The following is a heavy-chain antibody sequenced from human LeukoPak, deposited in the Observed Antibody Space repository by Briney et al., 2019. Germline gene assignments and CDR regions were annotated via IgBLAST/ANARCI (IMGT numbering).Heavy chain of an antibody. V-gene: IGHV3-21*01. CDR1: GFTFSRYS. D-gene: IGHD2-2*01. Sequence: PGGSLRLSCAASGFTFSRYSVNWVRQAPGKGLEWVSSISSSSSYIYYADSVKGRFTISRDNAKNLLYLQMNSLRAEDTAVYYCARDSPSSTSWGYWGQGTLVTVSS. J-gene: IGHJ4*02. CDR2: ISSSSSYI. CDR3: ARDSPSSTSWGY.